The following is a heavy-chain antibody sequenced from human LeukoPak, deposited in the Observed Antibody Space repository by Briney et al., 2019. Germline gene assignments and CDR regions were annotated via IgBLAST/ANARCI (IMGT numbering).Heavy chain of an antibody. Sequence: ASVKVSCKASGYTFTSYYMNWVRQAPGQGHEWMGWINTNTGNPTYAQGFTGRFVFSLDTSVSTAYLQISSLKAEDTAVYYCAREKEGYCSGGSCLYYYYDMDVWGQGTTVTVSS. CDR1: GYTFTSYY. CDR3: AREKEGYCSGGSCLYYYYDMDV. CDR2: INTNTGNP. D-gene: IGHD2-15*01. V-gene: IGHV7-4-1*02. J-gene: IGHJ6*02.